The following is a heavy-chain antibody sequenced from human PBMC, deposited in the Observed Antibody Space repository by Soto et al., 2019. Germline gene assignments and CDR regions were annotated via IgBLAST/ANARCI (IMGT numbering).Heavy chain of an antibody. Sequence: QVHLVQSGAEVKKPGASVKVSCQGSGYAFTTYGITWVRQAPGQGLEWMGWISAHNGNTNYAQKLQGRVTVTRDTSPRPAYMELSSLRYDDTAVYYCARGRYGDYWGQGALVTVSS. D-gene: IGHD1-1*01. CDR2: ISAHNGNT. CDR3: ARGRYGDY. V-gene: IGHV1-18*01. CDR1: GYAFTTYG. J-gene: IGHJ4*02.